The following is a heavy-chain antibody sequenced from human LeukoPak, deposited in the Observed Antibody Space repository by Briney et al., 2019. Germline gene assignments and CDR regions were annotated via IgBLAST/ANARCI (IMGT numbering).Heavy chain of an antibody. CDR2: ISAYNGNT. Sequence: ASVKVSCKASGYTFTSYGISWVRQAPGQGLEWMGWISAYNGNTNYAQKLQGRVTMTTDTSTSTAYMELRSLRSEDMAVYYCARAVYCTNGVCHTGFDYWGQGTLVTVSS. J-gene: IGHJ4*02. V-gene: IGHV1-18*03. CDR1: GYTFTSYG. D-gene: IGHD2-8*01. CDR3: ARAVYCTNGVCHTGFDY.